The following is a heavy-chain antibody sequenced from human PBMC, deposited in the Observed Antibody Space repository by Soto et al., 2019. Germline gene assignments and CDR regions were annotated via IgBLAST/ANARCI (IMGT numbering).Heavy chain of an antibody. D-gene: IGHD3-9*01. J-gene: IGHJ6*02. Sequence: ASVKVSCKASGYTFTSYGISWVRQAPGQGLEWMGWISAYNGNTNYAQKLQGRVTMTTDTSTSTAYMELRSLRSDDTAVYYCARTYYDILTGHHPTDVWGQGTTVTVSS. CDR3: ARTYYDILTGHHPTDV. V-gene: IGHV1-18*01. CDR1: GYTFTSYG. CDR2: ISAYNGNT.